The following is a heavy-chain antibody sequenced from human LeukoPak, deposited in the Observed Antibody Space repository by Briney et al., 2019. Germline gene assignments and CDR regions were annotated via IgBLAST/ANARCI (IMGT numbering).Heavy chain of an antibody. D-gene: IGHD3-10*01. CDR3: ARDDMVRGYNWFDP. J-gene: IGHJ5*02. Sequence: ASVKVSCKAFGYTFTNNWMHWVRQAPGQGPEWMGLISPTGGSTAYAQKFQGRVTLTRDMSTSTDYLELSSLRSEDTAVYYCARDDMVRGYNWFDPWGQGTLVTVSS. CDR1: GYTFTNNW. CDR2: ISPTGGST. V-gene: IGHV1-46*01.